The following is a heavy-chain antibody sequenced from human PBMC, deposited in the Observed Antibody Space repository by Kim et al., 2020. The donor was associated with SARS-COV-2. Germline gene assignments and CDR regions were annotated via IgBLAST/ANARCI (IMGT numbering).Heavy chain of an antibody. CDR3: ARLTPYGDKGFYFDY. CDR1: GGSISSSSYY. V-gene: IGHV4-39*01. Sequence: SETLSLTCTVSGGSISSSSYYWGWIRQPPGKGLEWIGSIYYSGSTYYNPSLKSRVTISVDTSKNQFSLKLSSVTAADTAVYYCARLTPYGDKGFYFDYWGQGTLVTVSS. J-gene: IGHJ4*02. D-gene: IGHD4-17*01. CDR2: IYYSGST.